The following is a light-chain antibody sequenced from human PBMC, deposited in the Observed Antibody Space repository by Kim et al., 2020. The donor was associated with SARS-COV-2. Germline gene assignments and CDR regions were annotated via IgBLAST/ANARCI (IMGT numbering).Light chain of an antibody. CDR1: IGINVATYK. J-gene: IGLJ3*02. Sequence: LTCTLRIGINVATYKIYWYQQKPGSPPQYLLKYKSDSDKEKASGVPSRFSGFKDASANAGILFISGLQSEDEADYYCIIWHNSAWVFGGGTQLTVL. V-gene: IGLV5-45*01. CDR3: IIWHNSAWV. CDR2: YKSDSDK.